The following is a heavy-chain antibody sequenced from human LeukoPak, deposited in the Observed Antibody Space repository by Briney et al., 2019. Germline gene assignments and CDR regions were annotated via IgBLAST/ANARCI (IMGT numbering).Heavy chain of an antibody. J-gene: IGHJ4*02. CDR3: ARNYGSGSYYNSPDY. CDR2: INPNSGGT. D-gene: IGHD3-10*01. CDR1: GYTFTGYY. Sequence: ASVKVSCKASGYTFTGYYMHWVRQAPGQGLEWMGWINPNSGGTNYAQKFQGRVTMTRDTSISTAYMELSSLRSEDTAVYYCARNYGSGSYYNSPDYWGQGTLVTVSS. V-gene: IGHV1-2*02.